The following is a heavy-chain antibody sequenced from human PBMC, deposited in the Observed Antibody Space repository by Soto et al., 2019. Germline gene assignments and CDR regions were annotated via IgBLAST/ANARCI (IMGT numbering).Heavy chain of an antibody. D-gene: IGHD6-13*01. V-gene: IGHV3-23*01. CDR2: VGTGGTA. CDR1: GFTFSSYA. J-gene: IGHJ3*02. CDR3: ARRPKGPGYSFSWGDAFDI. Sequence: GGSLRLSCAASGFTFSSYAMSWVRQAPGKGLEWVSAVGTGGTAYYADSVKGRFTISRDNSKNTLYLQMNSLRAEDTAVYYCARRPKGPGYSFSWGDAFDIWGQGTMVTVSS.